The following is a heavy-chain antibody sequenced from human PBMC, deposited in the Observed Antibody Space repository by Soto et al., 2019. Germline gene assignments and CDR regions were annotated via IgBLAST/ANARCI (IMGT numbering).Heavy chain of an antibody. CDR2: INHSGIT. CDR3: ARGNFVTMIVVVIYFFDY. V-gene: IGHV4-34*01. CDR1: GGSFSGYY. D-gene: IGHD3-22*01. Sequence: SETLSLTCAVYGGSFSGYYWSWIRQPQGEGLEWIGEINHSGITNYNPSLMSRVTISLDTSKNQFSLNLSSVTAADTAVYYCARGNFVTMIVVVIYFFDYWGQGTLVTVSS. J-gene: IGHJ4*02.